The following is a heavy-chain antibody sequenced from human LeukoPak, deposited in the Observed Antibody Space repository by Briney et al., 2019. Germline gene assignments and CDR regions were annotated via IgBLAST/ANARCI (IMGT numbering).Heavy chain of an antibody. V-gene: IGHV4-4*07. Sequence: SETLSLTCTVSGGSISSYYWSWIRQPAGKGLEWIGRIYTSGSTNYNPSLKSRVTMSVDTSRNQFSLKLSSVTAADTAVYYCAMGIAAAGIDYWGQGTLVTVSS. J-gene: IGHJ4*02. CDR2: IYTSGST. D-gene: IGHD6-13*01. CDR1: GGSISSYY. CDR3: AMGIAAAGIDY.